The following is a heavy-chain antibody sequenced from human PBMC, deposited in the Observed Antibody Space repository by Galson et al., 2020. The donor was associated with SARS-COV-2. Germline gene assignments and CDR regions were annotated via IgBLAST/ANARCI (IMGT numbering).Heavy chain of an antibody. CDR2: VNPNTGDI. D-gene: IGHD6-13*01. V-gene: IGHV1-2*02. CDR1: GYSFTGYY. CDR3: ARDRISAPDDFDY. J-gene: IGHJ4*02. Sequence: ASVKVSCQASGYSFTGYYIHWVRQAPGEGLEWMGWVNPNTGDIKYKEKFQGRVSLTRDTSISTAYLELSRLTSDDTAVYYCARDRISAPDDFDYWGQGTLVIVSS.